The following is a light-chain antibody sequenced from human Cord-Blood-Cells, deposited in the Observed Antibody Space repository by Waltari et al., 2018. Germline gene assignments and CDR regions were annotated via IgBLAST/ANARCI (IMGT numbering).Light chain of an antibody. CDR1: SSDVGSYNL. J-gene: IGLJ3*02. CDR2: EGS. CDR3: CSYAGSSTV. Sequence: QFALPPPAPVSGSPGQSITISCTGPSSDVGSYNLVSWYQQHPGKAPKLTIYEGSKRPSGVSNRFSGSKSGNTASLTISGLQAEDEADYYCCSYAGSSTVFGGGTKLTVL. V-gene: IGLV2-23*01.